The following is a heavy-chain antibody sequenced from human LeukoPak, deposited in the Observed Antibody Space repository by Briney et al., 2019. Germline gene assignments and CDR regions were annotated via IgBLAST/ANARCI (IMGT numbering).Heavy chain of an antibody. CDR3: AKGGKTIMCPASCYDY. D-gene: IGHD2-2*01. J-gene: IGHJ4*02. CDR2: ISGSGGSP. CDR1: GFTFSSNG. V-gene: IGHV3-23*01. Sequence: GGSLRLSCAASGFTFSSNGMSWVRQAPGRGLEWVSVISGSGGSPDYTDSVKGRFTISRDNSKNTLYLQMNSLRAEDTAVYYCAKGGKTIMCPASCYDYWGQGTLVTVSS.